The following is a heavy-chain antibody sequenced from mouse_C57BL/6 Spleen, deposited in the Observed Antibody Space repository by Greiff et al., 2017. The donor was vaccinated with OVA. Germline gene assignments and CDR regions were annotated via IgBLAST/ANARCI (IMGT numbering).Heavy chain of an antibody. Sequence: VQLVESGPELVKPGASVKISCKASGYSFTGYYMNWVKQSPEKSLEWIGEINPSTGGTTYNQKFKAKATLTVDKSSSTAYMQLKSLTSEDSAVYYCAREYYYGSSYHCDYWGQGTTLTVSS. V-gene: IGHV1-42*01. CDR3: AREYYYGSSYHCDY. CDR2: INPSTGGT. J-gene: IGHJ2*01. CDR1: GYSFTGYY. D-gene: IGHD1-1*01.